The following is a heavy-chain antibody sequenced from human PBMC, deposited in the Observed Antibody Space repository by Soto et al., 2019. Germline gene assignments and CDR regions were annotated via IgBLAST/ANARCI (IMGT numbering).Heavy chain of an antibody. V-gene: IGHV4-34*01. Sequence: PSYALSLTCAVDGESFSGYYWSWIRQPPGKGLEWIGEINHSGSTNYNPSLKSRVTISVDTSKNQFSLKLSSVTAADTAVYYCARGSMVRGAPTGYWGQGTLVTGSS. J-gene: IGHJ4*02. D-gene: IGHD3-10*01. CDR1: GESFSGYY. CDR2: INHSGST. CDR3: ARGSMVRGAPTGY.